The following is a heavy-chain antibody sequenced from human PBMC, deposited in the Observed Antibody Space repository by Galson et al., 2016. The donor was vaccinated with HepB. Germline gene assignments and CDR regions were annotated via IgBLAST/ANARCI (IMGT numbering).Heavy chain of an antibody. CDR1: GFTFSNYG. CDR3: ARDPHALDF. Sequence: SLRLSCAASGFTFSNYGMHWVRQAPGKGLEWVAVIWYDGSEKYYADSVKGRFTISRDNAKNSLYLQMNNLRDEDTAVYYCARDPHALDFWGQGTLVTVSS. CDR2: IWYDGSEK. V-gene: IGHV3-33*01. J-gene: IGHJ4*02.